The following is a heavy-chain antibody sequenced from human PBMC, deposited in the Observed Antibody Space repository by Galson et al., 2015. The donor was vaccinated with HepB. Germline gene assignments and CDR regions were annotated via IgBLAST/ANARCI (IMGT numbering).Heavy chain of an antibody. CDR1: GFTFSTYW. V-gene: IGHV3-7*03. CDR3: ARGTTEAPGIDY. Sequence: SLRLSCAASGFTFSTYWMNWVRQAPGMGLEWVANINKDESEMHYMNSVKDRFTVSRDNAKNSLYLQMNNLRVDDTAVYYCARGTTEAPGIDYWRQGILVTVSS. J-gene: IGHJ4*02. D-gene: IGHD6-13*01. CDR2: INKDESEM.